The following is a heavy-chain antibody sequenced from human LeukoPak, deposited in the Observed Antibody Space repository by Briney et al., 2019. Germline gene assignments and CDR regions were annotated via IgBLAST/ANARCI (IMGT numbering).Heavy chain of an antibody. Sequence: GGSLRLSCAASGFNVSKNCMAWFRQAPGKGPEWLSVIYSGGRAYYAESLLGRFSTSRDTSQNTLYLQMSSLRTEDTAVYYCAKSLTGDRLFDCWGQGTLVTVSS. V-gene: IGHV3-53*01. CDR3: AKSLTGDRLFDC. J-gene: IGHJ4*02. D-gene: IGHD7-27*01. CDR1: GFNVSKNC. CDR2: IYSGGRA.